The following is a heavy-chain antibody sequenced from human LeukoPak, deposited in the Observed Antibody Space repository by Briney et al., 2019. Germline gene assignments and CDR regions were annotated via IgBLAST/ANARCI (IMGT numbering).Heavy chain of an antibody. J-gene: IGHJ5*01. V-gene: IGHV3-66*01. CDR3: ATIGTGDYRDDS. D-gene: IGHD3/OR15-3a*01. CDR2: IYSGNTI. Sequence: NPGGSLRLSCVVSGFSVSNNYVSWVRQAPGKGLEWVSVIYSGNTIKYADSVKGRFTISRDNSKNTVYLQMSSLRAEDTALYYRATIGTGDYRDDSWGQGTLVTVSS. CDR1: GFSVSNNY.